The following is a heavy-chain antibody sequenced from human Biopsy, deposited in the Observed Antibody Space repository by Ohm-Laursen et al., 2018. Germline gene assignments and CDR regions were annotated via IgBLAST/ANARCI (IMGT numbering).Heavy chain of an antibody. J-gene: IGHJ3*01. CDR2: IRGSGLTT. CDR1: VFILNNYG. CDR3: TCRCGDSPL. D-gene: IGHD4-17*01. V-gene: IGHV3-23*01. Sequence: GSLRLSCAASVFILNNYGLSWVRQAPGKGLEWVSAIRGSGLTTFYTDSVKGRFTISRDNSKNTLSLQMNSLRAEDMAIYYCTCRCGDSPLWGQGTMVTVSS.